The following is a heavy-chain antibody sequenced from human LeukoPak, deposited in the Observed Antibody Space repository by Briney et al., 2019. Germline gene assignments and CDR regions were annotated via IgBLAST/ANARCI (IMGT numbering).Heavy chain of an antibody. V-gene: IGHV3-30*18. J-gene: IGHJ5*02. CDR2: ISYDGSNK. CDR1: GFTFSSYG. D-gene: IGHD6-19*01. CDR3: AKQYSSGWYLSWFDP. Sequence: GGSLRLSCAASGFTFSSYGMHWVRQAPGKRLEWVAVISYDGSNKYYADSVKGRFTISRDNSKNTLYLQMNSLRAEDTAVYYCAKQYSSGWYLSWFDPWGQGTLVTVSS.